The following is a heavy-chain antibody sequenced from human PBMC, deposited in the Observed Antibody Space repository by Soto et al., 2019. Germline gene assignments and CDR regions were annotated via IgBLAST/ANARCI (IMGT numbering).Heavy chain of an antibody. J-gene: IGHJ4*02. V-gene: IGHV3-48*03. CDR2: IRRGATTT. Sequence: EVQLLESGGGVVQPGGSLRLSCAVSGLTFSSFEMDWVRQAAGKGPEWISYIRRGATTTYYADSVRGRFTISRDDAENSVFLQMDSLRVEDTAIYFCATRSTDYYFYWGQGTLVTVSS. CDR1: GLTFSSFE. D-gene: IGHD3-9*01. CDR3: ATRSTDYYFY.